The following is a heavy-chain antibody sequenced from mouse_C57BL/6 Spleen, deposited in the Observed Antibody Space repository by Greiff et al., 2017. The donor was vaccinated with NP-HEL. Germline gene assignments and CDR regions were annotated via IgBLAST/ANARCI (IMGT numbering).Heavy chain of an antibody. CDR2: IYPGSGST. D-gene: IGHD2-4*01. J-gene: IGHJ3*01. CDR1: GYTFTSYW. CDR3: AIYYDYDGAWFAY. Sequence: QVQLQQPGAELVKPGASVKMSCKASGYTFTSYWITWVKQRPGQGLEWIGDIYPGSGSTNYNEQFKSKATLTVDTSSSTAYMQLSRLTSEDSAVYDCAIYYDYDGAWFAYWGQGTLVTVSA. V-gene: IGHV1-55*01.